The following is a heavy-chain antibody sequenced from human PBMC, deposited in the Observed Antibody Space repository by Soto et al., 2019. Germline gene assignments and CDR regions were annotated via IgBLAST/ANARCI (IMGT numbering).Heavy chain of an antibody. J-gene: IGHJ4*02. D-gene: IGHD5-12*01. V-gene: IGHV3-33*01. CDR3: ARDNDGYNSAIDY. Sequence: QVQLVESGGGVVQPGRSLRLSCAASGFTFSSYGMHWVRQAPGKGLEWVVLIWYDGSNQYYAASVKGRFTISRDNSKNTLSLQMNSLRAEDTAVYYCARDNDGYNSAIDYWGQGTLVTVSS. CDR1: GFTFSSYG. CDR2: IWYDGSNQ.